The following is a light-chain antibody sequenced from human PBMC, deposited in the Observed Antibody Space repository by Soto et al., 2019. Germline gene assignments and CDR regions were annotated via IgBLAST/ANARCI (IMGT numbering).Light chain of an antibody. CDR1: QSVLYSSNNKNY. CDR2: WAS. CDR3: QQYYSTLCT. J-gene: IGKJ2*02. Sequence: DIVMTQSPDSLAVYLGERATINCKSSQSVLYSSNNKNYLAWYQQKPGQPPKLLIYWASTRESGVPDRFSGSGSGTDFTLTISSLQAEDVAVYYCQQYYSTLCTFGQGTKLEIK. V-gene: IGKV4-1*01.